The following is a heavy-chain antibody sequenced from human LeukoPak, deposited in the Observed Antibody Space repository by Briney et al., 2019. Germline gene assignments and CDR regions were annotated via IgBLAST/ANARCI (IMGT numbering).Heavy chain of an antibody. CDR2: IWYDGSKK. J-gene: IGHJ4*02. CDR3: AKDQSTGGHDGY. V-gene: IGHV3-33*06. Sequence: GRSLRLTCAASGFTFSSYGMHWVRQAPGKGLEWVAVIWYDGSKKYYADSLKGRFTISRDNSKHTLYLQMKSLRAEDTAVYYCAKDQSTGGHDGYWGQGTLVTVSS. CDR1: GFTFSSYG. D-gene: IGHD1-1*01.